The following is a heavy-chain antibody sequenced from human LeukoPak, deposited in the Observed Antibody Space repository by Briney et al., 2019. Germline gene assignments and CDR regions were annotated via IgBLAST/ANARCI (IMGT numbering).Heavy chain of an antibody. CDR1: GFTFSSYA. V-gene: IGHV3-23*01. CDR3: AKEVRKVAWIQLWKNAFDL. CDR2: ISGSGGST. D-gene: IGHD5-18*01. J-gene: IGHJ3*01. Sequence: GGSLRLSCAASGFTFSSYAMSWVRQAPGKGLKWVSAISGSGGSTYYADSVKGRFTISRDNSKNTLYLQMNSLRAEDTSVYYCAKEVRKVAWIQLWKNAFDLWGQGTMVTVSS.